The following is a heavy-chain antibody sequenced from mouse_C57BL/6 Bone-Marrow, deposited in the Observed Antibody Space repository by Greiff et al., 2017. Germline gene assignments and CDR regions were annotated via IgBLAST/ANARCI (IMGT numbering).Heavy chain of an antibody. D-gene: IGHD2-5*01. CDR2: ISSGGSYT. J-gene: IGHJ4*01. CDR1: GFTFSSYG. Sequence: DVMLVESGGDLVKPGGSLKLSCAASGFTFSSYGMSWVRQTPDKRLEWVATISSGGSYTYYPDSVKGRFTISRDNAKNTLYLQMSSLKSEDTAMYYCARAYSNYLYAMDYWGQGTSVTVSS. CDR3: ARAYSNYLYAMDY. V-gene: IGHV5-6*02.